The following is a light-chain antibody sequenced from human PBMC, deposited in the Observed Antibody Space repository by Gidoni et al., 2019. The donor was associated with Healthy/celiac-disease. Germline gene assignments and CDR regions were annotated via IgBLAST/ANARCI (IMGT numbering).Light chain of an antibody. CDR1: QSVSSSY. V-gene: IGKV3-20*01. J-gene: IGKJ1*01. Sequence: EIVLTQSPGTLSLSPGERATLSCRASQSVSSSYLAWYQQKPGQAPRLLIYGASSRATGIPDRFSGSGSGTDFTLTSSRLEPEDLAVYYCQQYGSPAWTCGQXTKVEIK. CDR2: GAS. CDR3: QQYGSPAWT.